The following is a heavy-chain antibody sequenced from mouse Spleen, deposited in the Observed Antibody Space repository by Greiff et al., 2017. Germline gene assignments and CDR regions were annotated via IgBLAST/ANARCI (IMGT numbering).Heavy chain of an antibody. CDR2: ISSGGSYT. J-gene: IGHJ3*01. CDR3: ARHGYDPAWFAY. D-gene: IGHD2-14*01. Sequence: EVQLVESGGDLVKPGGSLKLSCAASGFTFSSYGMSWVRQTPDKRLEWVATISSGGSYTYYPDSVKGRFTISRDNAKNTLYLQMSSLKSEDTAMYYCARHGYDPAWFAYWGQGTLVTVSA. V-gene: IGHV5-6*01. CDR1: GFTFSSYG.